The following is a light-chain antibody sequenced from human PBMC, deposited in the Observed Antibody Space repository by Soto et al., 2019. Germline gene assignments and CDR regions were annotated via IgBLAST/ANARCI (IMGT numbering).Light chain of an antibody. V-gene: IGLV1-44*01. CDR3: ATWDDSLNAAV. CDR1: TSNIAGNT. J-gene: IGLJ7*01. Sequence: QSVLTQPPPLSGTPGQMVTISCSGSTSNIAGNTVHWYQHLPETAPKLLIYIDDQPPSGVPDRFSGYKSGTSASLAISGLQSEDEADYYCATWDDSLNAAVFGGGTQLTVL. CDR2: IDD.